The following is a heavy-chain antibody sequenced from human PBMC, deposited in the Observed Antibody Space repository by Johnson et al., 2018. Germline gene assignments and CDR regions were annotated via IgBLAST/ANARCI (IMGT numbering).Heavy chain of an antibody. D-gene: IGHD2-21*02. J-gene: IGHJ6*02. CDR2: ISYDGSKK. V-gene: IGHV3-30-3*01. CDR3: ARDQVVTAHPFHYYYGMAV. Sequence: QVQLVQSGGGVVQPGRSLRLSCAASGFTFSSYAMHWVRQAPGKGLEWVAVISYDGSKKHHADCVKGRFTISRDNSKNKLYPQINSLRSGDTAVYYCARDQVVTAHPFHYYYGMAVWGQGTTVTVSS. CDR1: GFTFSSYA.